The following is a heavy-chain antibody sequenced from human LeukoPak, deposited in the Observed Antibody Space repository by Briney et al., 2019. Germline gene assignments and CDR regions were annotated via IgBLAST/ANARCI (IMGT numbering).Heavy chain of an antibody. CDR2: ISGDGATT. CDR1: GFTFDEYA. D-gene: IGHD4/OR15-4a*01. J-gene: IGHJ3*02. V-gene: IGHV3-43*02. CDR3: AKDLSMVFDAFNI. Sequence: GGSLRLSCAASGFTFDEYAMHWVRQAPGKGLEWVSLISGDGATTYYAPSVKGRVTVSRDNNKNSLFLQMNNLRTEDSALYYCAKDLSMVFDAFNIWGQGTLVTVSS.